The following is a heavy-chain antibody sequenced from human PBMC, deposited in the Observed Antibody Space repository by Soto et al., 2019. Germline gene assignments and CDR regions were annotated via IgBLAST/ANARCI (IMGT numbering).Heavy chain of an antibody. J-gene: IGHJ6*02. Sequence: QVQLVESGGGVVQPGRSLSLSCAASGFTFRSYAMHWVRQAPGKGLEWVAVISYDGSNKYYADSVKGPFTISRDTSKNTLYLQMNSLRAEDTAVYYCARRHGGYDFWSGWLGGMDVWGQGTTVTVSS. CDR2: ISYDGSNK. CDR3: ARRHGGYDFWSGWLGGMDV. CDR1: GFTFRSYA. V-gene: IGHV3-30-3*01. D-gene: IGHD3-3*01.